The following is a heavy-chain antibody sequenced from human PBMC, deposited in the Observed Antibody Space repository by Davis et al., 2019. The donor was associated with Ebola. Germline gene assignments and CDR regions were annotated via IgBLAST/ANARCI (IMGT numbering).Heavy chain of an antibody. V-gene: IGHV3-30*17. CDR3: AKGGITMDRGASF. D-gene: IGHD3-10*01. CDR1: GFSFSDFA. J-gene: IGHJ1*01. Sequence: GESLKISCVASGFSFSDFAMHWVRQVPGKGLEWVSVIAYDGSVTYYADSVKGRFTTSRDNSRNTLYLQLNTLTEDDTAFYYCAKGGITMDRGASFWGRGTLVTVST. CDR2: IAYDGSVT.